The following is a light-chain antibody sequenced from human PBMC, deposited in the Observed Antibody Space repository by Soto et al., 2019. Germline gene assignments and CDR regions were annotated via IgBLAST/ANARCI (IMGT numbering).Light chain of an antibody. CDR1: QSVSSN. V-gene: IGKV3-15*01. Sequence: VLTQSQGTLSLSPGERATLSCRASQSVSSNLAWYQQKPGQAPRLLIYGASTRATGIPARFSGSGSGTEFTLTISSLQSEDFAVYYCQQYNNWPLTFGGGTKVDI. CDR3: QQYNNWPLT. J-gene: IGKJ4*01. CDR2: GAS.